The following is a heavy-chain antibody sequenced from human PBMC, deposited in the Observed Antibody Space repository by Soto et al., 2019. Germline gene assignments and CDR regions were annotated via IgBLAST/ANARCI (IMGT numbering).Heavy chain of an antibody. D-gene: IGHD2-15*01. Sequence: QVQLVESGGDVVQPGRSLRLSCAASGFTFRSFAMHWVRQAPGKGLEWVAGISYDGTREYYADSVKGRFTISRDNSRNTLFLQVNSLRPDDTSVYYCARGYCSGGSCPPDYWGQGTLGTVSS. CDR3: ARGYCSGGSCPPDY. CDR1: GFTFRSFA. CDR2: ISYDGTRE. V-gene: IGHV3-30-3*01. J-gene: IGHJ4*02.